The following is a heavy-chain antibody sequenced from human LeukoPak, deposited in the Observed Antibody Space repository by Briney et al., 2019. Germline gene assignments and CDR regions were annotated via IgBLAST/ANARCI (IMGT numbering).Heavy chain of an antibody. CDR2: IYTGHST. CDR3: VRGDGNSWYVFDH. Sequence: GGSLRLSCAASGFPVSSTYMSWVRQAPGKGLEWVSVIYTGHSTYYADSVRGRFTISRDNSKNTVYLQMNSPRAEDTAVYYCVRGDGNSWYVFDHWGRGTLVTVSS. CDR1: GFPVSSTY. D-gene: IGHD6-13*01. J-gene: IGHJ4*02. V-gene: IGHV3-53*01.